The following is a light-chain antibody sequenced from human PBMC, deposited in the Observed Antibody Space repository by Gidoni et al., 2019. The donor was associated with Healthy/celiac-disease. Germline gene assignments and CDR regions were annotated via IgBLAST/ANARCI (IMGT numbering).Light chain of an antibody. Sequence: DIQLTQSPSFLSASVGAIVTITCPASQGISSYLAWYQQKPGKAPKLLIYAASTVQSGVPSRFSGSGSGTEFTLTIRSLQPEDFATYYCQQLNSYPRTFGQGTKVEIK. J-gene: IGKJ1*01. CDR2: AAS. CDR3: QQLNSYPRT. V-gene: IGKV1-9*01. CDR1: QGISSY.